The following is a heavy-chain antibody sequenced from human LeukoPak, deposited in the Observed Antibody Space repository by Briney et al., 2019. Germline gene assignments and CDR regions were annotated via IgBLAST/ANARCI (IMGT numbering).Heavy chain of an antibody. J-gene: IGHJ4*02. CDR1: GGSISDYY. D-gene: IGHD6-13*01. Sequence: SETLSLTCTVSGGSISDYYWSWIRPPAGKGLEWIGRIYTSGSTNYNPSLKSRVTMSVDTSKTQFSLRLSSVTAADTAVYYCAYSSSWYYFDYWGQGTLVTVSS. CDR3: AYSSSWYYFDY. CDR2: IYTSGST. V-gene: IGHV4-4*07.